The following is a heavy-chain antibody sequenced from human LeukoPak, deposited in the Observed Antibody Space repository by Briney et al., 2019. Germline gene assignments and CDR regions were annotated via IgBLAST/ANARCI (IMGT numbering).Heavy chain of an antibody. CDR3: AKDASYNWNPVYYYYYGMDV. CDR1: GFTFSSYA. CDR2: ISGSGGST. J-gene: IGHJ6*02. V-gene: IGHV3-23*01. Sequence: GGSLRLSCAASGFTFSSYAMSWVRQAPGKGLEWVSAISGSGGSTYYADSVKGRFTISRDNSKNTLYLQMNSLRAEDTAVYYCAKDASYNWNPVYYYYYGMDVWGQWTTVTVSS. D-gene: IGHD1-20*01.